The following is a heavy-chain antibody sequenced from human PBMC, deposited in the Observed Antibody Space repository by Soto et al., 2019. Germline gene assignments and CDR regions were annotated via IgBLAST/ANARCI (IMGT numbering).Heavy chain of an antibody. CDR2: IIPIFGTA. D-gene: IGHD5-12*01. V-gene: IGHV1-69*13. CDR1: GGTFSSYA. J-gene: IGHJ3*02. CDR3: ARGCRGPHDAFDI. Sequence: GASVKVSCKASGGTFSSYAISWVRQAPGQGLEWMGGIIPIFGTANYAQKFQGRVTITADESTSTAYMELSSLRSEDTAVYYCARGCRGPHDAFDIWGQGTMVTVSS.